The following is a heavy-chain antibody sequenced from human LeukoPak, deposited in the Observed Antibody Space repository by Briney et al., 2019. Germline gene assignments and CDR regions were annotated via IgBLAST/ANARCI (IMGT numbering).Heavy chain of an antibody. CDR1: GFTFSSYW. Sequence: GGSLRLSCAASGFTFSSYWMSWVRQAPGKGLEWVDNIKQDGSEKYYVDSVKGRLTISRDNAKNSLYLQMNSLRAEDTAVYYCARDPNPRRDGYNRFDYWGQGTLVTVSS. J-gene: IGHJ4*02. D-gene: IGHD5-24*01. CDR3: ARDPNPRRDGYNRFDY. CDR2: IKQDGSEK. V-gene: IGHV3-7*01.